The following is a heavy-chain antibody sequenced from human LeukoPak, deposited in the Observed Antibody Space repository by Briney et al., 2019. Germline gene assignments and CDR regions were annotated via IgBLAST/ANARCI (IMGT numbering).Heavy chain of an antibody. CDR2: IIPIFGTA. CDR3: ASGKQGYCSSTSCSLDY. Sequence: ASVKVSCKASGGTFSSYAISWVRQAPGQGLEWMGGIIPIFGTANYAQKFQGRVTITTDESTSTAYMELSSLRSEGTAVYYCASGKQGYCSSTSCSLDYWGQGTLVTVSS. CDR1: GGTFSSYA. D-gene: IGHD2-2*01. V-gene: IGHV1-69*05. J-gene: IGHJ4*02.